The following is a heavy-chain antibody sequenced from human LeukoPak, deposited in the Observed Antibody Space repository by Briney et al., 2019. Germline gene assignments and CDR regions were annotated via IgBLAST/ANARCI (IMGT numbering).Heavy chain of an antibody. V-gene: IGHV3-74*01. CDR3: ARGEPDLFYRV. CDR2: IYGDGTGT. CDR1: GFTFSNYW. J-gene: IGHJ4*02. Sequence: PGGSLRLPCAASGFTFSNYWMHWVRQAPGKGLVWVSRIYGDGTGTIYADSVKGRFTISRDNAKDTLYLQMNSLRGDDTAVYYCARGEPDLFYRVWGQGTLVTVSS. D-gene: IGHD1-14*01.